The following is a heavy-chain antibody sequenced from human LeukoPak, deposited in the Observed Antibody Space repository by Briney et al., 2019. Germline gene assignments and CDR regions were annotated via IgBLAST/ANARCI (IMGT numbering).Heavy chain of an antibody. Sequence: GGSLRLSCAASGFTFSSYGMHWVRQAPGKGLEWVAVIWYDGSNKYYADSVKGRFTTSRDNSKNTLYLQMSSLRAEDTAVYYCAKDRGSLGTYFDYWGQGTLVTVSS. CDR2: IWYDGSNK. CDR3: AKDRGSLGTYFDY. J-gene: IGHJ4*02. D-gene: IGHD1-26*01. V-gene: IGHV3-33*06. CDR1: GFTFSSYG.